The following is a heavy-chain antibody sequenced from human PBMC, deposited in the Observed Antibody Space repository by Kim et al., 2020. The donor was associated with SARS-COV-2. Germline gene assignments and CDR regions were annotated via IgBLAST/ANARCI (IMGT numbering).Heavy chain of an antibody. D-gene: IGHD3-22*01. CDR2: IYPGDSDT. V-gene: IGHV5-51*01. J-gene: IGHJ6*02. Sequence: GESLKISCKGSGYSFTSYWIGWVRQMPGKGLEWMGIIYPGDSDTRYSPSFQGQVTISADKSISTAYLQWSSLKASDTAMYYCARLTYYYDSSGYPGGMDVWGQGTAVTVSS. CDR3: ARLTYYYDSSGYPGGMDV. CDR1: GYSFTSYW.